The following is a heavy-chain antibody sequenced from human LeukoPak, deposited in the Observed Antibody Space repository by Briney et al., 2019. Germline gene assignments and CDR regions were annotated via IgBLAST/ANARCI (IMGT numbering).Heavy chain of an antibody. V-gene: IGHV4-61*02. CDR3: AREVAGRVDYFDY. D-gene: IGHD6-19*01. CDR2: IYTSGST. Sequence: PSETLSLTCTVSGGSISSGSYYWSWIRQPAGKGLEWIGRIYTSGSTNYNPSLKSRVTMSVDTSKNQFSLKLSSVTAADTAVYYCAREVAGRVDYFDYWGQGTLVTVSS. CDR1: GGSISSGSYY. J-gene: IGHJ4*02.